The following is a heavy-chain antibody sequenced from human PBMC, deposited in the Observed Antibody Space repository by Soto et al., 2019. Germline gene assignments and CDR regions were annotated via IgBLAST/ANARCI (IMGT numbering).Heavy chain of an antibody. J-gene: IGHJ6*02. V-gene: IGHV3-33*01. CDR1: GFTFSSYG. CDR3: ARGTRGLGELFLFGATRPYYYGMDV. CDR2: IWYDGSNK. D-gene: IGHD3-10*01. Sequence: GGSLRLSCAASGFTFSSYGMHWVRQAPGKGLEWVAVIWYDGSNKYYADSVKGRFTISRDNSKNTLYLQMNSLRAEDTAVYYCARGTRGLGELFLFGATRPYYYGMDVWGQGTTVTVSS.